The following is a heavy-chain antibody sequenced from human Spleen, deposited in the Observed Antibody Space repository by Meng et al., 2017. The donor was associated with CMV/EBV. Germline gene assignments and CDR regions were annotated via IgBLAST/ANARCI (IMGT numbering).Heavy chain of an antibody. J-gene: IGHJ3*02. CDR2: ISYDGSNR. V-gene: IGHV3-30*04. Sequence: GGSLRLSCAASGFTFSSYAMHWVRQAPGKGLEWVAVISYDGSNRYYADSVKGRFTISGDNSKNTLYLQMNSLRAEDTAVYYCARVSRFDYAFDIWGQGTMVTVSS. CDR3: ARVSRFDYAFDI. CDR1: GFTFSSYA. D-gene: IGHD3-3*01.